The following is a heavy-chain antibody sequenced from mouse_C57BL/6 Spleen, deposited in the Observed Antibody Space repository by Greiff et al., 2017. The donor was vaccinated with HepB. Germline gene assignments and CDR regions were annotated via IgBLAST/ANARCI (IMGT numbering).Heavy chain of an antibody. V-gene: IGHV1-9*01. D-gene: IGHD1-1*01. Sequence: VQLQESGAELMKPGASVKLSCKATGYTFPGYWIEWVKQRPGHGLEWIGEILPGSGSTNYNEKFKGKATFTADTSSNTAYMQLSSLTTEDSAIYYCARSAYYYGSSYNAMDYWGQGTSVTVSS. CDR2: ILPGSGST. J-gene: IGHJ4*01. CDR3: ARSAYYYGSSYNAMDY. CDR1: GYTFPGYW.